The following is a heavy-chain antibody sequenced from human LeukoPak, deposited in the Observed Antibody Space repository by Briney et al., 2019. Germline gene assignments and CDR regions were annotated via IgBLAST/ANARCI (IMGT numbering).Heavy chain of an antibody. D-gene: IGHD6-13*01. V-gene: IGHV3-21*01. CDR3: ARDPFDHPYSGSWYELHYFDY. Sequence: PGGSLRLSCAASGFTFSSYSMNWVRQAPGKGLEWVSSISSSSSYIYYADSVKGRFTISRDNAKNSLYLQMNSLRAEDTAVYYCARDPFDHPYSGSWYELHYFDYWGQGTLVTVSS. CDR1: GFTFSSYS. CDR2: ISSSSSYI. J-gene: IGHJ4*02.